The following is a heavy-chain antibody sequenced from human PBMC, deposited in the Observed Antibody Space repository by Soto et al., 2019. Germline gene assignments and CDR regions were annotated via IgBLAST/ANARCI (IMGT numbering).Heavy chain of an antibody. J-gene: IGHJ6*02. V-gene: IGHV1-69*01. CDR2: IIPIFGTE. D-gene: IGHD2-2*01. CDR3: SSSVDCSTTRCYNYYGLDV. CDR1: GGTFSSHS. Sequence: QVQLVQSGAEVKKPGSSVKVSCKVSGGTFSSHSINWVRQAPGQGPEWMGGIIPIFGTENYAQKFQGRVTITADESTSTAYMELSSLTSEDTALHYCSSSVDCSTTRCYNYYGLDVWGQGTTVIVSS.